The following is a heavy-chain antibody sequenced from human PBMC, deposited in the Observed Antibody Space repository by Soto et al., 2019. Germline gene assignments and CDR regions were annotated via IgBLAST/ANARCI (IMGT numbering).Heavy chain of an antibody. CDR3: ARQDTSDYGDYRARFDP. Sequence: QLQLQESGPGLVKPSETLSLTCAVSGGSISSVNYYWGWIRQPPGKGLEWIGNIFYSGTTYYNPSPSSRFTMSKDTSRNQFSLKLTSVPAADTAVYFCARQDTSDYGDYRARFDPWGQGTLVTVSS. CDR2: IFYSGTT. CDR1: GGSISSVNYY. D-gene: IGHD4-17*01. V-gene: IGHV4-39*01. J-gene: IGHJ5*02.